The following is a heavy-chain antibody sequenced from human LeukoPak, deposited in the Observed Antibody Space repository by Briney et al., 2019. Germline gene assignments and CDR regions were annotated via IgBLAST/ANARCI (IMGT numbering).Heavy chain of an antibody. Sequence: ASVKVSCKTSGYTFTSYYVSWVRQAPGQGLEWMGWVSGYNAKTKYVQKFQGRVTMTRDTSISTAYMELSRLRSDDTAVYYCARAPATAYCSSTSCLNNWFDPWGQGVLVTVSS. CDR2: VSGYNAKT. J-gene: IGHJ5*02. CDR3: ARAPATAYCSSTSCLNNWFDP. V-gene: IGHV1-18*04. CDR1: GYTFTSYY. D-gene: IGHD2-2*01.